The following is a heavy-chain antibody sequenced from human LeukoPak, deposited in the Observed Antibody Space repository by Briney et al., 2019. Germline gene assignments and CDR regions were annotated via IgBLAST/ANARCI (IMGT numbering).Heavy chain of an antibody. Sequence: GGSLRLSCAASGFTFSSYAMSWVRQAPGKGLEWVSAISGSGGSTYYADSVKGRFTISRDNSKNTLYLQMNSLRAEDTAVYYCAKDRYYYDSSGSRPDYWGQGTTVTVSS. CDR3: AKDRYYYDSSGSRPDY. J-gene: IGHJ4*01. CDR2: ISGSGGST. V-gene: IGHV3-23*01. CDR1: GFTFSSYA. D-gene: IGHD3-22*01.